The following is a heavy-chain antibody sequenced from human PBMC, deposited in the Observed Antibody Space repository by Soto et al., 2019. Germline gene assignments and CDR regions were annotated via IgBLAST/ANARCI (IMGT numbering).Heavy chain of an antibody. CDR2: ISAYNGNT. CDR1: GYTFTSYG. V-gene: IGHV1-18*04. D-gene: IGHD3-22*01. J-gene: IGHJ4*02. Sequence: ASVKVSCKASGYTFTSYGISWVRQAPEQGLEWMGWISAYNGNTNYPQKFQGRVTMTTDTSTSTAYMELRSLRSDDTAVYYCARQKYYYDTSGYFMPDYWGQGTHVTVSS. CDR3: ARQKYYYDTSGYFMPDY.